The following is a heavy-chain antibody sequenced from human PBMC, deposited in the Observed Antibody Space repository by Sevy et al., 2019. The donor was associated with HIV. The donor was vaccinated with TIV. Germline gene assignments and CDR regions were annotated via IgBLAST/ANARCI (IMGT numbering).Heavy chain of an antibody. CDR2: IWYDGSNK. J-gene: IGHJ5*02. CDR1: GFTFSSYG. D-gene: IGHD3-10*01. Sequence: GGSLRLSCAASGFTFSSYGMHWVRQAPGKGLEWVAVIWYDGSNKYYADSVKGRFTISRDNSKNTLYLQMNSLRAEDTAVYYCARDRVNYYGSGSYYNVNWFDPWGQRTLVTVSS. V-gene: IGHV3-33*01. CDR3: ARDRVNYYGSGSYYNVNWFDP.